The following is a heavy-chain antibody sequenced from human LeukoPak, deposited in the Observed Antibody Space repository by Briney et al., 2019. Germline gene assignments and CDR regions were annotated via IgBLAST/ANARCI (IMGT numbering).Heavy chain of an antibody. Sequence: GGSLRLSCAASGFTFSSYEMNWVRQAPGKGLEWLSYISSSSSTIYYADSVKGRFTISRDNSKNTLYLQMNSLRAEDTAVYYCAKSNWNSPEIWGQGTMVTVSS. V-gene: IGHV3-48*01. J-gene: IGHJ3*02. CDR2: ISSSSSTI. D-gene: IGHD1-20*01. CDR1: GFTFSSYE. CDR3: AKSNWNSPEI.